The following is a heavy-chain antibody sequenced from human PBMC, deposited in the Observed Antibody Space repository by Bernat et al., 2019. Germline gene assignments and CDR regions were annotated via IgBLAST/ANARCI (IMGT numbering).Heavy chain of an antibody. J-gene: IGHJ5*02. V-gene: IGHV3-23*01. CDR1: GFTFSSYA. Sequence: EVQLLESGGGLVQPGGSLRLSCAASGFTFSSYAMSWVRQAPGKGLEWVSAISGSGGSTYYADSVKGRFTISRDNSKNTLYLQMNSLRAEDTAVYYCAKDSLHCSGGSCYNWFDPWGQGTLVTVSS. CDR2: ISGSGGST. CDR3: AKDSLHCSGGSCYNWFDP. D-gene: IGHD2-15*01.